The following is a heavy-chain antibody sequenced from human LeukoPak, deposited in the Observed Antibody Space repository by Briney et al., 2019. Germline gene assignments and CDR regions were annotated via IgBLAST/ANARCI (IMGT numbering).Heavy chain of an antibody. Sequence: PGGSLRLSCAASGFTFSSYSMNWVRQAPGKGLEWVSSISSSSSYIYYADSVKGRFTISRDNAKNSLYLQMNSLRAEDTAVYYCARDPRKSVLEWSRTRQGAAFDIWGQGTMVTVSS. CDR3: ARDPRKSVLEWSRTRQGAAFDI. CDR1: GFTFSSYS. CDR2: ISSSSSYI. D-gene: IGHD3-3*01. J-gene: IGHJ3*02. V-gene: IGHV3-21*01.